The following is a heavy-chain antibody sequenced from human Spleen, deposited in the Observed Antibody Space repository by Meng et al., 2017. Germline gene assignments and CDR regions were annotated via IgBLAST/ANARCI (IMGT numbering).Heavy chain of an antibody. D-gene: IGHD4-17*01. J-gene: IGHJ6*02. V-gene: IGHV4-59*12. CDR1: GGSISSYY. Sequence: SETLSLTCTVSGGSISSYYWSWIRQPPGKGLEWIGYIYYSGSTNYNPSLKSRVTISVDTSKNQFSLKLSSVTATDTAVYYCARDPGDYATLYFYYGIDVWGQGTTVTVSS. CDR3: ARDPGDYATLYFYYGIDV. CDR2: IYYSGST.